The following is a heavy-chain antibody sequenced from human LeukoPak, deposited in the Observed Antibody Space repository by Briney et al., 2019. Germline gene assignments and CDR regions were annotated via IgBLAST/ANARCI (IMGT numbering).Heavy chain of an antibody. CDR2: IYPDDSNT. Sequence: GESLKISCKGSEYSFTRYWIGWVRQKPGKGLEWMGVIYPDDSNTMYSPSFQGQVTISADKSISTAYLQWSSLKASDTAMYYCARSANQGGVWVWGQGTLVTVSS. CDR1: EYSFTRYW. V-gene: IGHV5-51*01. CDR3: ARSANQGGVWV. J-gene: IGHJ4*02. D-gene: IGHD3-16*01.